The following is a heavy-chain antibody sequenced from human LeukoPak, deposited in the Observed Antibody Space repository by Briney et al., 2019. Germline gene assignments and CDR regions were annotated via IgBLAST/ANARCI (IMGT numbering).Heavy chain of an antibody. V-gene: IGHV4-39*01. CDR3: ARHGRYSNSWYLQGLGHWFDP. D-gene: IGHD6-13*01. J-gene: IGHJ5*02. CDR1: GGSISSSSYY. Sequence: SETLSLTCTVSGGSISSSSYYWGWIRQPPGEGLEWIGSIYYSGSTYYNPSLKSRVTISVDTSKNQFSLKLSSVTAADTAVYYCARHGRYSNSWYLQGLGHWFDPWGQGTLVTVSS. CDR2: IYYSGST.